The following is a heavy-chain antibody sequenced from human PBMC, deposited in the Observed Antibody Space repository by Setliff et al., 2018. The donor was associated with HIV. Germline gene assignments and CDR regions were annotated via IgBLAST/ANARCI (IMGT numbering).Heavy chain of an antibody. CDR2: TYNSGST. V-gene: IGHV4-39*07. CDR1: GASISRSSYY. J-gene: IGHJ4*02. D-gene: IGHD6-13*01. CDR3: ASLLPYSSGWYDFDY. Sequence: PSETLSLTCTVSGASISRSSYYWGWIRQPPGKGLEWIGSTYNSGSTYYNPSLKSRVMISVDTSNNQFSLKVISVTAADTAVYYCASLLPYSSGWYDFDYWGQGTLVTV.